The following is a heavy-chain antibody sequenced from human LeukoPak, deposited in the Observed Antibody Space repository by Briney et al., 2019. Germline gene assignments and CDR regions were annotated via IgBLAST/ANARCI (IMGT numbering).Heavy chain of an antibody. CDR3: ARGRYGSGSYSTFDY. J-gene: IGHJ4*02. CDR2: IYHSGGT. CDR1: GGSISSGGYS. V-gene: IGHV4-30-2*01. Sequence: KPSETLSLTCAVSGGSISSGGYSWSWIRQPPGKGLEWIGYIYHSGGTYYNPSLKSRVTISVDRSKNQFSLKLSSVTAADTAVYYCARGRYGSGSYSTFDYWGQGALVTVSS. D-gene: IGHD3-10*01.